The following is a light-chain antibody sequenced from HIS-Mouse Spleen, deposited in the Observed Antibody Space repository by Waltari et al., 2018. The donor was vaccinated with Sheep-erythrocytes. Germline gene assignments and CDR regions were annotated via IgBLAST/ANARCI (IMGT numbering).Light chain of an antibody. CDR1: RSNIGSNT. Sequence: QSVLTQPPSASGTPGQRVTNSCSGSRSNIGSNTVNWYQQLPGTAPKLLIYSNNQRPSGVPDRFSGSKSGTSASLAISGLQSEDEADYYCAAWDDSLNGVVFGGGTKLTVL. CDR3: AAWDDSLNGVV. J-gene: IGLJ2*01. V-gene: IGLV1-44*01. CDR2: SNN.